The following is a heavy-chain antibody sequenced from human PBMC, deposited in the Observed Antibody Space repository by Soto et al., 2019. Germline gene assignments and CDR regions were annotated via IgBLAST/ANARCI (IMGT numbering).Heavy chain of an antibody. CDR1: GYTFTSYD. Sequence: QVPLVQSGAEVKKPGASVKVSCKASGYTFTSYDINLVRQTTRQGLEWMGWMNPNRCNTRYAPQFQGRVTQTRNTSISTAYMELTSLRSEDTAVYYCAREAWFLYYYYYGMDDWGQGTTVTVCS. CDR3: AREAWFLYYYYYGMDD. CDR2: MNPNRCNT. D-gene: IGHD3-10*01. J-gene: IGHJ6*02. V-gene: IGHV1-8*01.